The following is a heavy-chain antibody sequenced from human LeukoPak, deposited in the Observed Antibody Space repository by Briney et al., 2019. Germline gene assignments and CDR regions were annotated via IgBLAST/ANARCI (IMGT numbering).Heavy chain of an antibody. Sequence: PGGSLRLSCAASGFTFSSYGMHWVRQPPGKGLEWVAFIRYDGSNKYYADSVKGRFTISRDNSKNTLYLKMNSLRAEDTAVYYCAKEFRGRLAAAGLTFDYWGQGTLVTVSS. V-gene: IGHV3-30*02. CDR1: GFTFSSYG. CDR2: IRYDGSNK. CDR3: AKEFRGRLAAAGLTFDY. J-gene: IGHJ4*02. D-gene: IGHD6-13*01.